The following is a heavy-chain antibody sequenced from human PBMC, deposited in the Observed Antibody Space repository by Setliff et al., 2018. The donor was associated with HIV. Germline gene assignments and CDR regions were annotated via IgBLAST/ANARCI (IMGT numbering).Heavy chain of an antibody. D-gene: IGHD3-10*01. CDR2: IYPDDSDT. CDR1: GYSFPNYW. Sequence: PGESLKISCKGSGYSFPNYWIGWVRRMPGKGLEWMGIIYPDDSDTRYSPSFQGQVTISADKSISTAYLQWSSLKASDTAMYYCARIWFGAQDAFDIWGQGTMVTVSS. V-gene: IGHV5-51*01. CDR3: ARIWFGAQDAFDI. J-gene: IGHJ3*02.